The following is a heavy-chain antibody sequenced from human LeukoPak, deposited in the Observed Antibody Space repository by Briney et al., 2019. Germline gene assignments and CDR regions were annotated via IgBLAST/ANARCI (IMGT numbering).Heavy chain of an antibody. Sequence: GGSLRLSCAASGFTFSSYWMSWVRQAPGKGLEWVANIKQDGSEKYYVDSVKGRFTISRDNAKNSLYLQMNSLRAEDTAVYYCARVAAAGTGDYFDYWGQGTLVTVSS. V-gene: IGHV3-7*01. CDR1: GFTFSSYW. J-gene: IGHJ4*02. CDR3: ARVAAAGTGDYFDY. CDR2: IKQDGSEK. D-gene: IGHD6-13*01.